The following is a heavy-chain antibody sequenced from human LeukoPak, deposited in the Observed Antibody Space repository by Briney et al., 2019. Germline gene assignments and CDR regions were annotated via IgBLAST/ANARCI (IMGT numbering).Heavy chain of an antibody. Sequence: GGSLRLPCAASGFTFSSYAMSWVRQAPGKGLECVSALSGSVGRTYYADSVKGRFNISRDNSKNTLYLQMNSLRGEDTAVYSCAKVGSGWYGGYYFDYWGQGTLVTVSS. CDR1: GFTFSSYA. V-gene: IGHV3-23*01. J-gene: IGHJ4*02. D-gene: IGHD6-19*01. CDR3: AKVGSGWYGGYYFDY. CDR2: LSGSVGRT.